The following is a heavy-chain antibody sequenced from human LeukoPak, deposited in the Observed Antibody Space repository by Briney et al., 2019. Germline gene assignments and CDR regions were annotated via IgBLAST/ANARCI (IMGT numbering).Heavy chain of an antibody. J-gene: IGHJ3*02. D-gene: IGHD3-3*01. CDR1: GGSISSYY. CDR2: ICYSGST. V-gene: IGHV4-59*01. CDR3: ARNTIFGVAAAWGAWFDI. Sequence: SETLSLTCTVSGGSISSYYWSWIRQPPGKGLEWIGYICYSGSTNYNPSLKSRVTISVDTSKNQFSLKLSSVTAADTAVYYCARNTIFGVAAAWGAWFDIWGQGTMVTVPS.